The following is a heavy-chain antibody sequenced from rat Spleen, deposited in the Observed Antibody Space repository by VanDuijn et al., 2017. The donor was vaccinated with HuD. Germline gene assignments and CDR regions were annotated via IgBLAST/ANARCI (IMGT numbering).Heavy chain of an antibody. J-gene: IGHJ3*01. Sequence: EVQLMESGGGLVQPGRSLKLSCAASGFTFSSFPMAWVRQAPKKGLEWVAYISSGGGDTYYRDSVKGRFTISRDLAKSTLFLQMDSLRSEDTATYYCARPTEGIAWFVYWGQGTLVTVSS. D-gene: IGHD1-11*01. V-gene: IGHV5-25*01. CDR2: ISSGGGDT. CDR1: GFTFSSFP. CDR3: ARPTEGIAWFVY.